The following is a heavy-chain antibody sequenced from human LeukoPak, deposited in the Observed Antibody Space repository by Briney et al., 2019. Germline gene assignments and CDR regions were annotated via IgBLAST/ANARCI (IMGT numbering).Heavy chain of an antibody. CDR3: ARLKFYDSTGYSPGYYMDV. J-gene: IGHJ6*03. Sequence: SETLSLTCTVPGGSIISNYWSWIRQSAGTGLEWIGRICGSGITDYNPSLKSRVTMSLDTSRKQFSLRLTSVTAADTAVYYCARLKFYDSTGYSPGYYMDVWGKGTTVSVFS. CDR2: ICGSGIT. CDR1: GGSIISNY. D-gene: IGHD3-22*01. V-gene: IGHV4-4*07.